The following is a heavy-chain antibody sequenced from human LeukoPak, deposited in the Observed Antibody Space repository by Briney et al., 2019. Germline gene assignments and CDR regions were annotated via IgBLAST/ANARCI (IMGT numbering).Heavy chain of an antibody. Sequence: GGSLRLSCSASGFTFSSYAMHWVRQAPGKGLEYVSAISSNGGSTYYAGSVKGRFTISRDNSKNTLYLQMSSLRAEDTAVYYCVILSYYYGSGSYYNDYWGQGTLVTVSS. V-gene: IGHV3-64D*09. CDR1: GFTFSSYA. CDR2: ISSNGGST. CDR3: VILSYYYGSGSYYNDY. D-gene: IGHD3-10*01. J-gene: IGHJ4*02.